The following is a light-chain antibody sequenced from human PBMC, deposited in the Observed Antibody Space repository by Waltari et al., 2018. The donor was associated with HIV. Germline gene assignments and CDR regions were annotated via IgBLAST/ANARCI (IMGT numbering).Light chain of an antibody. CDR1: SSDIGYYNY. V-gene: IGLV2-14*01. CDR2: DVT. CDR3: SSYAGSSTFVV. J-gene: IGLJ2*01. Sequence: QSALTQPASVSGSPGQSITISCTGTSSDIGYYNYVSWYKQNQGNAPKLMIYDVTKRPSGVSHRFPGSKSANTASLTISGLQAEDEADYYCSSYAGSSTFVVFGGGTKLTVL.